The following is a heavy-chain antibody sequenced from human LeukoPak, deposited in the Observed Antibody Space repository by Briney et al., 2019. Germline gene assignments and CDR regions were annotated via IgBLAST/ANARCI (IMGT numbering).Heavy chain of an antibody. CDR3: ACSGSYYSNWFDP. J-gene: IGHJ5*02. Sequence: SETLSLTCTVPGGSISSYYWSWIRQPAGKGLEWIGRIYTSGSTNYNPSLKSRVTMSVDTSKNQFSLKLSSVTAADTAVYYCACSGSYYSNWFDPWGQGTLVTVSS. CDR2: IYTSGST. CDR1: GGSISSYY. D-gene: IGHD3-10*02. V-gene: IGHV4-4*07.